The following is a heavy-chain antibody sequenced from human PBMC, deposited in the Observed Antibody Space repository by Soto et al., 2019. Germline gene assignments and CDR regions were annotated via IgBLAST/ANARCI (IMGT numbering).Heavy chain of an antibody. Sequence: GGSLRLSCAASRFTFSSYSMNWARQAPGKGLEWVSSISSSSSYLYYADSVKGRFTISRDNAKNSLYLHMNSLRAEDTAVDYSARECFSSTSCCLDLRGQRTLVTVAS. CDR1: RFTFSSYS. J-gene: IGHJ5*02. V-gene: IGHV3-21*01. CDR3: ARECFSSTSCCLDL. CDR2: ISSSSSYL. D-gene: IGHD2-2*01.